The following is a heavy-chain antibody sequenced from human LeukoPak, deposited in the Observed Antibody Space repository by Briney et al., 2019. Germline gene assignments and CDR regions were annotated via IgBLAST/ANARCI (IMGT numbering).Heavy chain of an antibody. CDR3: ASFLSGSYPDY. J-gene: IGHJ4*02. Sequence: SETLSLTCTVSGYSISSGYYWGWIRQPPGKGLEWIGSIYHSGSTYYNPSLKSRVTISVDTSKNQFSLKLSSVTAADTAVCYCASFLSGSYPDYWGQGTLVTVSS. CDR2: IYHSGST. D-gene: IGHD1-26*01. CDR1: GYSISSGYY. V-gene: IGHV4-38-2*02.